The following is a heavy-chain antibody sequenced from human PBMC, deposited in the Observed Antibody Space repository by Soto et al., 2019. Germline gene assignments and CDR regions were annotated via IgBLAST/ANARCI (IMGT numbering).Heavy chain of an antibody. J-gene: IGHJ4*02. CDR2: IFYNGKT. V-gene: IGHV4-39*01. D-gene: IGHD3-10*01. CDR3: ARVGGLREFIGPWSKFEQ. Sequence: QLQLQESGPGLGRPSETLSLTCTVTGGSVFSSSSYWAWIRQSPGKGLEWIGQIFYNGKTYSSPSRGSRVSITVSSTNNLCSLSVRSVTAAATALYCWARVGGLREFIGPWSKFEQWGRVILGSVS. CDR1: GGSVFSSSSY.